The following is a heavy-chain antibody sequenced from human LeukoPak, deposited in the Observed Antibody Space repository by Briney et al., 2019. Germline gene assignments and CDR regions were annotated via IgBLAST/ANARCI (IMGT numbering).Heavy chain of an antibody. CDR1: GYTFTSYD. D-gene: IGHD4-17*01. CDR3: ARVDYGDYLSDY. CDR2: INPNSGGT. V-gene: IGHV1-2*02. Sequence: GASVKVSCKASGYTFTSYDINWVRQAPGQGLEWMGWINPNSGGTNYAQKFQGRVTMTRDTSISTAYMELSRLRSDDTAVYYCARVDYGDYLSDYWGQGTLVTVSS. J-gene: IGHJ4*02.